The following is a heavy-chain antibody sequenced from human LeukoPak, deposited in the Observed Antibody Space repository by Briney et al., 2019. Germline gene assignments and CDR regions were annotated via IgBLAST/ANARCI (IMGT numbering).Heavy chain of an antibody. D-gene: IGHD3-10*01. J-gene: IGHJ6*04. CDR2: ISSSSSYI. CDR3: ATDKLAVLLWFGEHSHGMDV. CDR1: GFTFSSYS. Sequence: GGSLRLSCAASGFTFSSYSMNWVRQAPGKGLEWVSSISSSSSYIYYADSVKGRFTISRDNAKNSLYLQMNSLRAEDTAVYYCATDKLAVLLWFGEHSHGMDVWGKGTTVTVSS. V-gene: IGHV3-21*01.